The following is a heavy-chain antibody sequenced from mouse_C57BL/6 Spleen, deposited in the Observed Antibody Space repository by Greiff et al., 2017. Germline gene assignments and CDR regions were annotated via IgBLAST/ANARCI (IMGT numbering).Heavy chain of an antibody. CDR3: VRSSTRYYAMDY. D-gene: IGHD2-1*01. J-gene: IGHJ4*01. Sequence: EVMLVESGGGLVQPKGSLKLSCAASGFSFNTYAMNWVRQAPGKGLEWVARIRSKSNNYATYYADSVKDRFTISRDDSESMLYLQMNNLKTEDTAMYYCVRSSTRYYAMDYWGQGTSVTVSS. CDR2: IRSKSNNYAT. V-gene: IGHV10-1*01. CDR1: GFSFNTYA.